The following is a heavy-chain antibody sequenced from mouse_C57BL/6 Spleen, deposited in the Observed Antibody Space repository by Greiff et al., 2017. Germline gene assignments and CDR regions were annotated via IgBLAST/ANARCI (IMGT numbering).Heavy chain of an antibody. CDR2: IYPRDGST. V-gene: IGHV1-78*01. Sequence: QVQLQQSDAELVKPGASVKISCKVSGYTFTDHTIHWMKQRPEQGLEWIGYIYPRDGSTKYNEKFKGKATLTADKSSSTAYMQLNSLTSEDSAVYFCASRIYYGNYGYAMDYWGQGTSVTVSS. J-gene: IGHJ4*01. CDR3: ASRIYYGNYGYAMDY. D-gene: IGHD2-1*01. CDR1: GYTFTDHT.